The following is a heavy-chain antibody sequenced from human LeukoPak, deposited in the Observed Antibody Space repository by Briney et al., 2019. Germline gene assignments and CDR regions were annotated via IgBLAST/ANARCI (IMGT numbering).Heavy chain of an antibody. CDR2: IYYSGST. CDR3: AREAVAARPFSFDY. J-gene: IGHJ4*02. D-gene: IGHD6-6*01. V-gene: IGHV4-30-4*08. Sequence: SQTLSLTCTVSGGSISSGDYYWSWIRQPPGKGLEWIGYIYYSGSTYYNPSLKSRVTISVDTSKNQFSLKLSSVTAADTAVYYCAREAVAARPFSFDYWGQGTLVTVSS. CDR1: GGSISSGDYY.